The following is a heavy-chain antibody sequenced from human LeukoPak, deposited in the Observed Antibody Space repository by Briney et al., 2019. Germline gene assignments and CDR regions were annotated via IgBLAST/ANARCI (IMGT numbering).Heavy chain of an antibody. CDR2: IYTSGST. CDR1: GDSISSYY. Sequence: SETLSLTCTVSGDSISSYYWSWIRQPPGKGLEWIGYIYTSGSTNYNPSLKSRVTISVDTSKNQFSLKLSSVTAADTAVYYCARHDVLAGHFDYWGQGTLVTVSS. D-gene: IGHD6-13*01. CDR3: ARHDVLAGHFDY. V-gene: IGHV4-4*09. J-gene: IGHJ4*02.